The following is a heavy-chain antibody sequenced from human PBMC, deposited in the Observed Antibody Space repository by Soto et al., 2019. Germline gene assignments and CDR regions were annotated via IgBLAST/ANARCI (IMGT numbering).Heavy chain of an antibody. J-gene: IGHJ6*02. CDR3: ARHRPYCSFTSCYEVGDYVMDV. D-gene: IGHD2-2*01. V-gene: IGHV5-51*01. CDR2: IYPGDSDT. Sequence: GESLKICCKGSGYSFTSYWIGWVRQMPGKGLEWMGIIYPGDSDTRYSPSFQGQVTISADKSISTAYLQWSSLKASDTAMYYCARHRPYCSFTSCYEVGDYVMDVWGQRSTDTGSS. CDR1: GYSFTSYW.